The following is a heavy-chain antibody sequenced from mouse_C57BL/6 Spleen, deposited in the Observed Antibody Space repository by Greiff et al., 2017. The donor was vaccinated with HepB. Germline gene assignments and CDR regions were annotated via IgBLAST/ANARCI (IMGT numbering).Heavy chain of an antibody. J-gene: IGHJ4*01. Sequence: EVKVVESEGGLVQPGRSMKLSCTASGFTFSDYYMAWVRQVPEKGLEWVANINYDGSSTYYLDSLKSRFIISRDNAKNILYLQMSSLKSEDTATYYCARGYYGSGDYAMDYWGQGTSVTVSS. CDR2: INYDGSST. D-gene: IGHD1-1*01. V-gene: IGHV5-16*01. CDR1: GFTFSDYY. CDR3: ARGYYGSGDYAMDY.